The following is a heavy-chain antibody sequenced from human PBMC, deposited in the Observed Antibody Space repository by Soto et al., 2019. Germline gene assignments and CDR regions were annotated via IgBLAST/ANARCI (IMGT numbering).Heavy chain of an antibody. D-gene: IGHD6-19*01. CDR3: AKGGGSSGRNLYYYYGMDV. V-gene: IGHV3-23*01. CDR2: ISGSGGST. Sequence: EVQLLESGGGLVQPGGSLRLSCAASGFTFSSYAMSWVRQAPGKGLEWVSAISGSGGSTYYADSVKGRFTISRDNSKNTLYLQMNGRRAEDTAVYYCAKGGGSSGRNLYYYYGMDVWGQGTTVTVSS. J-gene: IGHJ6*02. CDR1: GFTFSSYA.